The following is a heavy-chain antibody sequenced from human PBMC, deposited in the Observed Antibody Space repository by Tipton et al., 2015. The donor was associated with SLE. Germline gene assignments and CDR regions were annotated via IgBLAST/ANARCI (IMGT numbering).Heavy chain of an antibody. D-gene: IGHD3-10*01. V-gene: IGHV3-23*01. Sequence: GLVKPSETLSLTCAVYGGSFSGYYWSWVRQAPGKGLEWVSAISGSGGSTYYADSVKGRSTISRDNSKNTLYLQMNSLRAEDTAVYYCAKQVYGSGSYASFDYWGQGSLVTVST. CDR3: AKQVYGSGSYASFDY. CDR2: ISGSGGST. CDR1: GGSFSGYY. J-gene: IGHJ4*02.